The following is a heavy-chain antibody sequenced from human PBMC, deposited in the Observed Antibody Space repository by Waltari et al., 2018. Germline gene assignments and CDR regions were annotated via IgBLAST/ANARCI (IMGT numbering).Heavy chain of an antibody. D-gene: IGHD2-15*01. Sequence: QVQLVQSGAEVKKPGSSVKVSCKASGGTFDSYTINWVRQAPGQGLEWMGGIIPIFGVSHYAQKFQGRVTITTDESTNTAYMELSSLRSEDTAVYYCARGEGYCSGDTCYGYFDYWGQGTLVTVSS. CDR3: ARGEGYCSGDTCYGYFDY. CDR2: IIPIFGVS. J-gene: IGHJ4*02. V-gene: IGHV1-69*05. CDR1: GGTFDSYT.